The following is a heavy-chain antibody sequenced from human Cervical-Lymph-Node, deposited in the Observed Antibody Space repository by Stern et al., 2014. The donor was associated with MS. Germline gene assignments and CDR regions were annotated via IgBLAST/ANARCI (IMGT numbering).Heavy chain of an antibody. J-gene: IGHJ3*02. Sequence: QVQLGQSGPGLVKPSQTLLITCAISGDSVSSNRATWSWIRQSPSRGFEWLGRTYHRSRWYYDYAISVKSRVTISPDTSNNQFSLRLNSVTPEDTAVYYCARDVSSSPDAFDTWGLGTMVVVSS. CDR3: ARDVSSSPDAFDT. CDR1: GDSVSSNRAT. CDR2: TYHRSRWYY. V-gene: IGHV6-1*01. D-gene: IGHD6-6*01.